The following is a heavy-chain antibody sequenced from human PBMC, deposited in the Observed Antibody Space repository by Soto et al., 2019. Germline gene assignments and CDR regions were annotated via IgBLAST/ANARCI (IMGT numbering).Heavy chain of an antibody. Sequence: PGGSLRLSCAASGFTFSSYGMHWVRQAPGKGLEWVAVISYDGSNKYYADSVKGRFTISRDNSKNTLYLQMNSLRAEDTAVYYWAKDLDEYYYDSSGSDYWGQGTLVTVSS. J-gene: IGHJ4*02. CDR1: GFTFSSYG. V-gene: IGHV3-30*18. CDR3: AKDLDEYYYDSSGSDY. CDR2: ISYDGSNK. D-gene: IGHD3-22*01.